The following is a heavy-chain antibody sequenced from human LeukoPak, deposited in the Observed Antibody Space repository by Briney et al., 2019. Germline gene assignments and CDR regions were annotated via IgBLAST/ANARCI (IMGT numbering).Heavy chain of an antibody. CDR1: GFTFSSYG. CDR3: ARETSGYYYKSYFDY. D-gene: IGHD3-22*01. V-gene: IGHV3-74*01. CDR2: INSDGSRT. Sequence: PGRSLRLSCAASGFTFSSYGMHWVRQAPGKGLVWVSRINSDGSRTNYADSVKGRFTISRDNAKNTLYLQMNSLRAEDTAVYYCARETSGYYYKSYFDYWGQGTQVTVSS. J-gene: IGHJ4*02.